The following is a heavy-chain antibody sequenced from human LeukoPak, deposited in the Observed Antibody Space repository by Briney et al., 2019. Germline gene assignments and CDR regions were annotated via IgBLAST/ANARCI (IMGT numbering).Heavy chain of an antibody. CDR1: GFTFSSYA. V-gene: IGHV3-64*01. CDR3: ARDGRCSSTSCSTYYFDY. CDR2: ISSNGGST. J-gene: IGHJ4*02. D-gene: IGHD2-2*01. Sequence: GGSLRLSCAASGFTFSSYAMHWVRQAPGKGLEYVSAISSNGGSTYYVNSVKGRFTISRDNSKNTLYLQMGSLRAEDMAVYYCARDGRCSSTSCSTYYFDYWGQGTLVTVSS.